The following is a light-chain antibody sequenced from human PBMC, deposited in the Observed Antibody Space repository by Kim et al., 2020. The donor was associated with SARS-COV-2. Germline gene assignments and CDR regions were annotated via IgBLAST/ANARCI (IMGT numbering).Light chain of an antibody. Sequence: ASDADRMTIACGASRAIRTTLAGDQQRPGKAPELLVYAASRLQSGVPSRFSGSGSGTDFTLTIHSLPPEDFATYYCQQYYRTPWTFGQGTKVDIK. J-gene: IGKJ1*01. CDR1: RAIRTT. V-gene: IGKV1-NL1*01. CDR2: AAS. CDR3: QQYYRTPWT.